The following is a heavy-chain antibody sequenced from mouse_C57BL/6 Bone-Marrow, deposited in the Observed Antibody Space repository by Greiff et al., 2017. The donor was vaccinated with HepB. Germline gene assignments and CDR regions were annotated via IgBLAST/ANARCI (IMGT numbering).Heavy chain of an antibody. CDR2: IDPSDSYT. CDR1: GYTFTSYW. D-gene: IGHD2-3*01. CDR3: ARGVGYLDFDY. Sequence: QVQLQQPGAELVKPGASVKLSCKASGYTFTSYWMQWVKQRPGQGLEWIGEIDPSDSYTNYNQKFKGKATLTVDTSSSTAYMQLSSLTSEDSAVYYCARGVGYLDFDYWGQGTTLTVSS. V-gene: IGHV1-50*01. J-gene: IGHJ2*01.